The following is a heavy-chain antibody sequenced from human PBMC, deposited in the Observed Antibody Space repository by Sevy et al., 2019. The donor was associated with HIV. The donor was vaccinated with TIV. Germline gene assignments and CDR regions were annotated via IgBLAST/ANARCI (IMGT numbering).Heavy chain of an antibody. CDR2: INPNSGGT. CDR1: GYTFTGYY. J-gene: IGHJ3*02. Sequence: ASVKVSCKASGYTFTGYYMHWVRQAPGQGLEWMGRINPNSGGTNYAQKFQGRVTMTRDTSISTAYMELGRLRSDDTAVYYCARGKADARAFDIWGQGTMVTVSS. V-gene: IGHV1-2*06. CDR3: ARGKADARAFDI.